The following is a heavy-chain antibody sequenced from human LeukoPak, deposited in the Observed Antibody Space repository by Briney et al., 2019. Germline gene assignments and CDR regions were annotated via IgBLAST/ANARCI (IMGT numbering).Heavy chain of an antibody. CDR3: ARGTVNRITIFGVVTSYNWFDP. D-gene: IGHD3-3*01. Sequence: SVKVSCKASGGTFSSYAISWVRQAPGQGLEWMGRIIPIFGTANYAQEFQGRVTITTDESTSTAYMELSSLRSEDTAVYYCARGTVNRITIFGVVTSYNWFDPWGQGTLVTVSS. CDR2: IIPIFGTA. V-gene: IGHV1-69*05. CDR1: GGTFSSYA. J-gene: IGHJ5*02.